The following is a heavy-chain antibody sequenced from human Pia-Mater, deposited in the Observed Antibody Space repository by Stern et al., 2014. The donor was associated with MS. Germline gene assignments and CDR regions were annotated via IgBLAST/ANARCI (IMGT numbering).Heavy chain of an antibody. CDR1: GYSFTSYY. V-gene: IGHV5-51*01. Sequence: EAQLEESGAEVKKPGESVKISCKASGYSFTSYYIAWVRQMPGKGLEWMGVIYPYDYDTTYSPSFQGQVTNSANKSYPTAYLQWSSLRASDTSMYYCARHVQGFDYWGQGTLVTVSS. J-gene: IGHJ4*02. CDR3: ARHVQGFDY. CDR2: IYPYDYDT.